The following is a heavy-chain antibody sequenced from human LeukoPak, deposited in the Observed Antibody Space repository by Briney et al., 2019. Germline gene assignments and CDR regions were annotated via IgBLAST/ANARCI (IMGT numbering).Heavy chain of an antibody. CDR2: INHSGST. V-gene: IGHV4-34*01. Sequence: SETLSLTCAVYGGSFSGYYWSWIRQPPGKGLEWIGEINHSGSTNYNPSLKSRVTISVDTSKNQFSLKLSSVTAADTAVYYCARFGPTYPPIDYWGQGTLVTVSS. D-gene: IGHD3-10*01. CDR3: ARFGPTYPPIDY. CDR1: GGSFSGYY. J-gene: IGHJ4*02.